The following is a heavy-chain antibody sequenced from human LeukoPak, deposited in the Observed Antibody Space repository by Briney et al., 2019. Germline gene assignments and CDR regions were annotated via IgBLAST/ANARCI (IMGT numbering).Heavy chain of an antibody. CDR2: TYYRSKWYN. V-gene: IGHV6-1*01. Sequence: SQTLSLTCAISGDSVSSTSAPWNWIRQSPSRGLEWLGRTYYRSKWYNDYAVSVKSRITVNPDTSKNQFSLHLNSVTPEDTAVYYCTSGYNWNYFDYWGQGALVTVSS. CDR1: GDSVSSTSAP. CDR3: TSGYNWNYFDY. J-gene: IGHJ4*02. D-gene: IGHD1-20*01.